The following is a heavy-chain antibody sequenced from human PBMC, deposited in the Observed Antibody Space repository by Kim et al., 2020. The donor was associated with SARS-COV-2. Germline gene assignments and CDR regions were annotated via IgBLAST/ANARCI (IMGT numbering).Heavy chain of an antibody. J-gene: IGHJ4*02. D-gene: IGHD6-19*01. Sequence: YGDSVKGRFTISRDTAKNTLLLQMNSLRVEDTAVYYCATYGSGWYGVPFDYWGRGTLVTVSS. CDR3: ATYGSGWYGVPFDY. V-gene: IGHV3-33*03.